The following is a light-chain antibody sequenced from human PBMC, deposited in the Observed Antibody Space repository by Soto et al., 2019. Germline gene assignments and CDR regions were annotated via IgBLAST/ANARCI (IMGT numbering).Light chain of an antibody. Sequence: DIQMTQSPSTLSASVGDRFTITCRASQSICSWLAWYQQKPGNAPKLLIYVASSLESGVPSRFSGSASGTEFPLTISSLQPDDFATYYYQQYNNYWTFGQGTKVDIK. CDR2: VAS. CDR1: QSICSW. J-gene: IGKJ1*01. CDR3: QQYNNYWT. V-gene: IGKV1-5*01.